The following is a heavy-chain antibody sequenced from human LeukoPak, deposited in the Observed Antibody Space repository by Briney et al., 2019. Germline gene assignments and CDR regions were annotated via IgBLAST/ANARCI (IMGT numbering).Heavy chain of an antibody. CDR2: INGDESEK. D-gene: IGHD4-17*01. CDR1: GFTFSSYW. J-gene: IGHJ4*02. Sequence: GGSLRPSCAASGFTFSSYWMNWVRQAQGKGLEWVANINGDESEKYYVDSVKGRFTIYRDNARNSLSLQMNSLRAEDTAVYYCTRGHYGDYVWGQGTLVTVSS. V-gene: IGHV3-7*01. CDR3: TRGHYGDYV.